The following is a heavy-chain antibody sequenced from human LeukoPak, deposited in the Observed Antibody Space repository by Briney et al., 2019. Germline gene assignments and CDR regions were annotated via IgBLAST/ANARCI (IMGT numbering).Heavy chain of an antibody. Sequence: SQTLSLTCAVSGGSISSGGYSWSWIRQPPGKGLEWIGYIYHSGSTYYNPSLKSRDTISVDRSKNQFPLKLSSVTAADTAVYYCARRDSPGWFDPWGQGTLVTVSS. CDR2: IYHSGST. V-gene: IGHV4-30-2*01. CDR3: ARRDSPGWFDP. CDR1: GGSISSGGYS. J-gene: IGHJ5*02.